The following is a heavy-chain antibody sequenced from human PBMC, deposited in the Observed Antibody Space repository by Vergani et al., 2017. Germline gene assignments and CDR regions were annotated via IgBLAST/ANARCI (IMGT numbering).Heavy chain of an antibody. CDR3: ASGNYYSDSTSHFRGRYFDV. V-gene: IGHV4-39*01. Sequence: QMQLQESGPGLVKASETLSLTCTVSGDSIISRSYYWGWIRQPPGKGLEWIGSIYNSGNGDSSSSLKSRVTISADTSKNQFSLRMTSVTAADTAVSYCASGNYYSDSTSHFRGRYFDVWGRGTLVTVPS. D-gene: IGHD3-22*01. CDR1: GDSIISRSYY. J-gene: IGHJ2*01. CDR2: IYNSGNG.